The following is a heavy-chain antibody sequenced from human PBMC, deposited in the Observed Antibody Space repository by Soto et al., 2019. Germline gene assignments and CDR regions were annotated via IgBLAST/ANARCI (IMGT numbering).Heavy chain of an antibody. Sequence: PGESLKISCKGSGYSFTSYWISWVRQMPGKGLEWMGRIDPSDSYTNYSPSFQGHVTISADKSISTAYLQWSSLKASDTAMYYWARLGRYYDSSGYYYYFDYWGQGTLVTVSS. J-gene: IGHJ4*02. CDR2: IDPSDSYT. D-gene: IGHD3-22*01. CDR1: GYSFTSYW. CDR3: ARLGRYYDSSGYYYYFDY. V-gene: IGHV5-10-1*01.